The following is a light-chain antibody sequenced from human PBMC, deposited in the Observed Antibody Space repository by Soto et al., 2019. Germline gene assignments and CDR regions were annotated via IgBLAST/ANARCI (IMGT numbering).Light chain of an antibody. V-gene: IGLV2-14*01. CDR1: SSDVGGYNY. CDR2: DVS. Sequence: QYALTQPASVSESPGQSITISCTGTSSDVGGYNYVSWYQQHPGKAPKLMIYDVSNRPSGVSNRFSGSKSGNTASLTISGLQAEDEADYYCSSYTSSSTLLDVFGTGTELTVL. CDR3: SSYTSSSTLLDV. J-gene: IGLJ1*01.